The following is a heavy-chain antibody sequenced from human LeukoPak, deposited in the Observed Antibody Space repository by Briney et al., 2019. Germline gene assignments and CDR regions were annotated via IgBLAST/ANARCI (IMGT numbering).Heavy chain of an antibody. D-gene: IGHD6-13*01. V-gene: IGHV4-39*01. Sequence: SETLSLTCTVSGGSMCSSSYYWGWIRQPPGKGLEWIVSMYYSESTYYNPSLKSRVTISADTSKNQFSLKLTSVTAADTAVYYCARHLGSWYARSDYWGQGTLVTVSS. J-gene: IGHJ4*02. CDR2: MYYSEST. CDR3: ARHLGSWYARSDY. CDR1: GGSMCSSSYY.